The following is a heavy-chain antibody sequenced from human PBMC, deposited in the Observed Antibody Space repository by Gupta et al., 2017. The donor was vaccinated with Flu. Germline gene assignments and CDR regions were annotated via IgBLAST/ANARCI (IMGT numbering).Heavy chain of an antibody. CDR1: GFAFSNCS. CDR3: ARAPRDGVTAIQLFP. D-gene: IGHD2-8*01. Sequence: EVQLVESGGGLVKPGGSLRLFCAASGFAFSNCSMSWVRQAPGKGLEWVATISYSSSWIYYADSLKGRFTVSRDNAKNSLYLQINSLRVEDTAVYYCARAPRDGVTAIQLFPWGQGTLVTVSS. V-gene: IGHV3-21*02. J-gene: IGHJ5*02. CDR2: ISYSSSWI.